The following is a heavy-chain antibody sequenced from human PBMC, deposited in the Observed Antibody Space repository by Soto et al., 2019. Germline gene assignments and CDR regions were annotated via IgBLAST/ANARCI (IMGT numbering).Heavy chain of an antibody. Sequence: APVKVSCKASGSPFRDSTMHWVRQAPRQGLEWMGWINLRSGGTYYAEKFQDRVTMTRDTSITTAYLELNGLSSDDTAMYYCARDPVTSDWGQGALVTVSS. CDR3: ARDPVTSD. CDR2: INLRSGGT. CDR1: GSPFRDST. J-gene: IGHJ4*02. V-gene: IGHV1-2*02.